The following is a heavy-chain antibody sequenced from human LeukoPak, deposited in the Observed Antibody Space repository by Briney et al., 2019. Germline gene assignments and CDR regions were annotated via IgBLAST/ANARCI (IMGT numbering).Heavy chain of an antibody. CDR3: ARDWYWNADY. CDR2: ISKDGVRN. V-gene: IGHV3-30-3*01. CDR1: GFTFNDFD. D-gene: IGHD1-1*01. J-gene: IGHJ4*02. Sequence: PGGSLRLSCAASGFTFNDFDIQWVRQPPDKGLEWLAFISKDGVRNHYADSVERRFTSSRDNSKNTVFLQMDSLRPDDRALYICARDWYWNADYWGQGTLVT.